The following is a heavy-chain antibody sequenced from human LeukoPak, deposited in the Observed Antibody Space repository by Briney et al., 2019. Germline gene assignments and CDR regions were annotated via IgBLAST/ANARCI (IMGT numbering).Heavy chain of an antibody. V-gene: IGHV3-49*04. CDR2: IRSKAYGGTT. Sequence: SLRLSCTASGFTFGDYAMSWVRRARGKGLEWVGFIRSKAYGGTTEYAASVKGRFTISRDDSKTIAYLQMNSLKTEDTAVYYCTRDGSGSYGGYYFDYWGQGTLVTVSS. CDR3: TRDGSGSYGGYYFDY. CDR1: GFTFGDYA. J-gene: IGHJ4*02. D-gene: IGHD1-26*01.